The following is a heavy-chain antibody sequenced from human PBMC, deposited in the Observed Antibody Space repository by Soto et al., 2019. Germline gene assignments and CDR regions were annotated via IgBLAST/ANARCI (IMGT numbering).Heavy chain of an antibody. V-gene: IGHV1-69*01. J-gene: IGHJ6*02. Sequence: QVQLEQSGGEVKKPGSSVKVSCKASGVTFSKFIMTWVRQAPGLGLEWVGGIIPIFGTANYAQKFQGRVTITADESTSTSYLEVSNLRSEDTAVYYCAKVRYSNPMGYYYGMDVWGQGTAVTVSS. CDR1: GVTFSKFI. CDR2: IIPIFGTA. D-gene: IGHD6-13*01. CDR3: AKVRYSNPMGYYYGMDV.